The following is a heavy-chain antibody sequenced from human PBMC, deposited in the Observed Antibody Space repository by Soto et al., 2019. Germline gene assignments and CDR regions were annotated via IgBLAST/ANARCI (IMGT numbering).Heavy chain of an antibody. Sequence: QVQLQESGPGLVKPSETLSLTCTVSGGAISSYYWSWIRQPPRKGLEWIVDIYYSGSTNYNPSLKSRVTISVDTSKNQFSLRLGSVTAADTAVYYCARHGVAPGWFDYWGQGTLVTVSS. CDR3: ARHGVAPGWFDY. J-gene: IGHJ4*02. V-gene: IGHV4-59*08. CDR1: GGAISSYY. CDR2: IYYSGST. D-gene: IGHD6-13*01.